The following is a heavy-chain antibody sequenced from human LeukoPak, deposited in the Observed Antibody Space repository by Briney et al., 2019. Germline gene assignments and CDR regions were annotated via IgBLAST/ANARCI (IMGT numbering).Heavy chain of an antibody. Sequence: APVKVSCKASGYTFTSYAMHWVRQAPGQRLEWMGWINAGNGNTKYSQKFQGRVTITRDTSASTAYMELSSLRSEDTAVYYCASATYYPEYYYYYGMDVWGQGTTVTVSS. J-gene: IGHJ6*02. CDR3: ASATYYPEYYYYYGMDV. CDR2: INAGNGNT. V-gene: IGHV1-3*01. D-gene: IGHD3-10*01. CDR1: GYTFTSYA.